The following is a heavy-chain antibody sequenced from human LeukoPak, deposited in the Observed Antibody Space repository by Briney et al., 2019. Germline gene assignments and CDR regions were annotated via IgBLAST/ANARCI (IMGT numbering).Heavy chain of an antibody. J-gene: IGHJ4*02. Sequence: PGGPLRLSCAASGFTFSTYGMHWVRQAPGKGLVWVSRINTDGSSTGYADSVKGRFTISRDNAKNTLYLQMNSLGAEDTAVYYCAILRSLAVAAPIDYWGQGSLVTVSP. CDR2: INTDGSST. CDR1: GFTFSTYG. V-gene: IGHV3-74*01. CDR3: AILRSLAVAAPIDY. D-gene: IGHD6-19*01.